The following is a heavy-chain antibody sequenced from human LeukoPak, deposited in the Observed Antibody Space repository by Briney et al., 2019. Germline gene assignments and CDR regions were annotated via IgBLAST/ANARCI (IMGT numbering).Heavy chain of an antibody. CDR3: ARMARYCSSTSCSHVYYYYGMDV. D-gene: IGHD2-2*01. CDR1: GYTFTGYY. J-gene: IGHJ6*02. V-gene: IGHV1-2*02. Sequence: ASVKVSCKASGYTFTGYYMHLVRQAPGQGLEWMGWINPNSGGTNYAQKFQGRVTMTRDTSISTAYMELSRLRSDDTAVYYCARMARYCSSTSCSHVYYYYGMDVWGQGTTVTVSS. CDR2: INPNSGGT.